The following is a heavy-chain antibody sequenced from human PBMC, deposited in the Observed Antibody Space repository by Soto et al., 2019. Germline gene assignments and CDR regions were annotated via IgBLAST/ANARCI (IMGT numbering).Heavy chain of an antibody. CDR3: ARVTWKQPHYYYYGMDV. CDR2: IWYDGSNK. V-gene: IGHV3-33*01. CDR1: GFTFSSYG. J-gene: IGHJ6*02. Sequence: PGGSLRLSCAASGFTFSSYGMHWVRQAPGKGLEWVAVIWYDGSNKYYADSVKGRFTISRDNSKNTLYLQMNSLRAEDTAVYYCARVTWKQPHYYYYGMDVWGQGTTVTLSS. D-gene: IGHD6-13*01.